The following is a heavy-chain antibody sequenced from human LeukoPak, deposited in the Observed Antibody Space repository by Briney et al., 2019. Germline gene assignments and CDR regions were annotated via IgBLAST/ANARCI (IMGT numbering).Heavy chain of an antibody. J-gene: IGHJ4*02. V-gene: IGHV4-59*08. D-gene: IGHD5-12*01. Sequence: PSETLSLTCTVSGGSISSYYWSWIRQPPGKGLEWIGYIYYGGSTNYNPSLKSRVTISVDTSKNQFSLKLSSVTAADTAVYYCARQVEESYSGYDAHFDYWGQGTLVTVSS. CDR1: GGSISSYY. CDR2: IYYGGST. CDR3: ARQVEESYSGYDAHFDY.